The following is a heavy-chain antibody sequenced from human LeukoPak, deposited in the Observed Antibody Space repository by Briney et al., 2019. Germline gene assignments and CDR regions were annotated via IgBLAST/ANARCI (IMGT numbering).Heavy chain of an antibody. V-gene: IGHV1-2*02. CDR2: INPNSGGT. Sequence: ASVKVSCKASGYTFTGYYIHWVRQAPGQGLEWMGWINPNSGGTNYAQKFQGRVTMTRDTSISTAYMELSRLRSDDTAVYYCARKQVSTSNFDYWGQGTRVTVSS. D-gene: IGHD5/OR15-5a*01. J-gene: IGHJ4*02. CDR1: GYTFTGYY. CDR3: ARKQVSTSNFDY.